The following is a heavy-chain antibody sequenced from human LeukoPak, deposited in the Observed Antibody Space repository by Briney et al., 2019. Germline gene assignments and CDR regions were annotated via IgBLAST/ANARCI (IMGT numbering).Heavy chain of an antibody. CDR2: MYSFGST. V-gene: IGHV3-66*01. CDR1: GFTISANF. CDR3: ARDLSGYSYGFGGDL. D-gene: IGHD5-18*01. Sequence: PGGSLRLSCAASGFTISANFMSWVRQAPGKGLEWVSIMYSFGSTFYADSVKGRFTISRDPSKNSLDLQMDSLRVDDTAVYYCARDLSGYSYGFGGDLWGQGTLVTVSS. J-gene: IGHJ4*02.